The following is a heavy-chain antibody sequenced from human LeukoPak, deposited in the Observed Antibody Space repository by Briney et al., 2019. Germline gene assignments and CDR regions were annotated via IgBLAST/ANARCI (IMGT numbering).Heavy chain of an antibody. CDR1: GFTFISYA. J-gene: IGHJ5*02. CDR3: ARPVVPAASNWFDP. V-gene: IGHV3-23*01. D-gene: IGHD2-2*01. CDR2: LSGGGGHT. Sequence: PGGSLRLSCAASGFTFISYAMSWVRQAPGKGLEWVSTLSGGGGHTYYADSVKGRFTISRDNAKNTLYLQMNSLRAEDTAVYYCARPVVPAASNWFDPWGQGTLVTVSS.